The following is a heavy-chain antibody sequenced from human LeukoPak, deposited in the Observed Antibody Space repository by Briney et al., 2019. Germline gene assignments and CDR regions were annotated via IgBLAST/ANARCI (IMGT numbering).Heavy chain of an antibody. V-gene: IGHV3-23*01. Sequence: GGALRLSCAASGFTFPNYAMSWVRQAPGKGLEWVSAISGSGGSTFYSDSVKGRFTISRDNFKNTLYLQMNSLRADDTAVYYCAKDGSGGVVSFDYWGQGTLVTVSS. D-gene: IGHD3-3*01. CDR3: AKDGSGGVVSFDY. J-gene: IGHJ4*02. CDR1: GFTFPNYA. CDR2: ISGSGGST.